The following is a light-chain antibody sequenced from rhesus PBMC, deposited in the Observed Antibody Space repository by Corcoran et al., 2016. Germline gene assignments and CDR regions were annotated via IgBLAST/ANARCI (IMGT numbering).Light chain of an antibody. CDR2: GSS. CDR3: LQSSTWPRT. CDR1: QSVSSS. J-gene: IGKJ1*01. Sequence: EIVMTQSPATLSLSPGERATLSCRASQSVSSSFAWYQQKPGQAPKLLIYGSSGRATVVPDRFSGSGAGTDFTLTISGLEPEDVGIYFCLQSSTWPRTFGQGTKVEIK. V-gene: IGKV3-24*04.